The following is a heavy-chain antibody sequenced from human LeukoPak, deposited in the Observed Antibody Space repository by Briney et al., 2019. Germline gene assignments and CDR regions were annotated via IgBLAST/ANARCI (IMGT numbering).Heavy chain of an antibody. CDR2: MSGSGDRT. J-gene: IGHJ4*02. V-gene: IGHV3-23*01. Sequence: LGVSLRLSCVTSGFTFSDYALSWVRQAPGKGLEWVAVMSGSGDRTHYADSVMGRFTISRDNSKNTVYLQLNSLRTDDTAVYYCAKDPHIVVVTALFDYWGQGALVTVSS. CDR3: AKDPHIVVVTALFDY. D-gene: IGHD2-21*02. CDR1: GFTFSDYA.